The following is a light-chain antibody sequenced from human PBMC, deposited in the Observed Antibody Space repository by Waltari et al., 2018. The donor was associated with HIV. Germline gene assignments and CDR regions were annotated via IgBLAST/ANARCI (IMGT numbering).Light chain of an antibody. J-gene: IGKJ1*01. V-gene: IGKV1-6*01. CDR1: QGIRND. CDR3: LQDYNYPLT. Sequence: AIPMTQSPSSLSASVGDRVTITCRASQGIRNDLGWFQHKPGKAPKLLIYTASSLQSGVPSRFSGSGSGTDFTLTISNLQPEDFATYYCLQDYNYPLTFGQGTKVEIK. CDR2: TAS.